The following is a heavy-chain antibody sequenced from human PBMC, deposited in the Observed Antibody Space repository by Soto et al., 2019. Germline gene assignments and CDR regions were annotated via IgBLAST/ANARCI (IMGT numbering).Heavy chain of an antibody. V-gene: IGHV3-72*01. D-gene: IGHD3-22*01. CDR2: IKNKLNSYTV. J-gene: IGHJ4*02. Sequence: EILLVESGGGLVQPGGALRLSCAASGFSFSDYYMDWVRQAPGMGLEWVVRIKNKLNSYTVEYAASLEGRFTISRDDSKNSVYLQINRLKTEDTAVYFCARAGRGYPADEWGQGTLVTVSS. CDR3: ARAGRGYPADE. CDR1: GFSFSDYY.